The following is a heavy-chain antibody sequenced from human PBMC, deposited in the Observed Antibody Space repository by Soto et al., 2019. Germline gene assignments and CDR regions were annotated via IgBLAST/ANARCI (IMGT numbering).Heavy chain of an antibody. CDR2: INSDGSST. CDR3: ARTHDYGDYEYFDY. CDR1: GFTFSSYW. J-gene: IGHJ4*02. D-gene: IGHD4-17*01. V-gene: IGHV3-74*01. Sequence: VGSLRLSCAASGFTFSSYWMHWVRQAPGKGLVWVSRINSDGSSTSYADSVKGRFTISRDNAKNTLYLQMNSLRAEDTAVYYCARTHDYGDYEYFDYWGQGTLVTVSS.